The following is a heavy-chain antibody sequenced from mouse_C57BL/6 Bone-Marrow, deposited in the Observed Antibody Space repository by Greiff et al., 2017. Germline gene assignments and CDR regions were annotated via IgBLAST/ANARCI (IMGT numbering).Heavy chain of an antibody. D-gene: IGHD4-1*01. Sequence: EVQGVESGGGLVKPGGSLKLSCAASGFTFSSYAMSWVRQTPEKRLEWVATISDGGSYTYYPDNVKGRFTISRDNAKNNLYLQMSQLKSEDTAMFYCERENWDFEYWGQGTRVTVSA. V-gene: IGHV5-4*01. J-gene: IGHJ3*01. CDR1: GFTFSSYA. CDR3: ERENWDFEY. CDR2: ISDGGSYT.